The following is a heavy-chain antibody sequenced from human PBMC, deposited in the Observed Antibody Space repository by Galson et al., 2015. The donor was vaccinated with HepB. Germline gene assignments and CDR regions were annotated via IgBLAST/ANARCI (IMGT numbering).Heavy chain of an antibody. CDR2: ISWDGGST. V-gene: IGHV3-43*01. Sequence: SLRLSCAASGFTFDDYTMHWVRQAPGKGLEWVSLISWDGGSTYYADSVKGRFTISRDNSKNSLYLQMNSLRTEDTALYYCAKDAGIYYYDSSGYPDYWGQGTLVTVSS. D-gene: IGHD3-22*01. CDR3: AKDAGIYYYDSSGYPDY. J-gene: IGHJ4*02. CDR1: GFTFDDYT.